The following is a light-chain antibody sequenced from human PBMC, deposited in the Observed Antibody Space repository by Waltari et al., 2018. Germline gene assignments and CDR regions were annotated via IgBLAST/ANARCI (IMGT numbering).Light chain of an antibody. CDR1: QSVRDS. J-gene: IGKJ3*01. CDR2: GAS. CDR3: HQFGNWPIFT. Sequence: IVLTQSPATLSLSPGERATLSCRASQSVRDSLAWYQQKPGQAPRLLIYGASTRATAIPDRFSGNGSGTDFTLTISSLEPAGFAFYYCHQFGNWPIFTFGPGTKLHIK. V-gene: IGKV3-15*01.